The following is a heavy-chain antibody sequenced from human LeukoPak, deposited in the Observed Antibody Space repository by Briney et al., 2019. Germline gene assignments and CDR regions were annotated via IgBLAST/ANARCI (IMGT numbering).Heavy chain of an antibody. CDR3: ARGGYNNYMNA. D-gene: IGHD4-11*01. V-gene: IGHV3-48*03. CDR2: ISSSGSTI. J-gene: IGHJ5*02. CDR1: GFYFTNYD. Sequence: GGSLRLSCAASGFYFTNYDMNWVRQAPGKGLEWITYISSSGSTIYYADSVKGRFTVSRDNAKSSLYLQMNSLRAEDTAVYYCARGGYNNYMNAWGQGALVTVSS.